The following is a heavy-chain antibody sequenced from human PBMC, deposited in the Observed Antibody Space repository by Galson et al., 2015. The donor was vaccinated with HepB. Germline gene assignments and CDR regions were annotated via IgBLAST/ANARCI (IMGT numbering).Heavy chain of an antibody. CDR3: VRDTKDNSPGG. D-gene: IGHD4-23*01. CDR1: GFTFSRYG. J-gene: IGHJ4*02. CDR2: IWYDGSNE. V-gene: IGHV3-33*01. Sequence: SLRLSCAASGFTFSRYGMHWVRQAPGKGLEWVAVIWYDGSNEYYADSVKGRFTISRDNSNNTLYLQMNNLRAEDTAVYYCVRDTKDNSPGGWGQGTLVTVSS.